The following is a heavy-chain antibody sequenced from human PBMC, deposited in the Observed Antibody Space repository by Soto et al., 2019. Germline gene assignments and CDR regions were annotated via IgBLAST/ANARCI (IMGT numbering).Heavy chain of an antibody. D-gene: IGHD1-1*01. J-gene: IGHJ4*02. CDR1: GFTFSRYW. CDR2: INQDGTDK. V-gene: IGHV3-7*01. CDR3: ARALPTAEDYFDY. Sequence: EVQLVESGGDLVQPGGSLRLSCAASGFTFSRYWMSWVRQVPGKGLEWLANINQDGTDKYYVESVKGRFTISRDNAKNSLYLQMNSLSADDTAISSCARALPTAEDYFDYWGQGTLVTVSS.